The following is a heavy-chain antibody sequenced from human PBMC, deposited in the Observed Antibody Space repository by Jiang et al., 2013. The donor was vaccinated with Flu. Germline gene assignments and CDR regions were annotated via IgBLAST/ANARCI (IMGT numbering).Heavy chain of an antibody. CDR3: ARDFRYDSSLYYYGMDV. CDR2: ISAYNGNT. CDR1: GYTFTSYG. J-gene: IGHJ6*02. D-gene: IGHD3-22*01. Sequence: QLVESGAEVKKPGASVKVSRKASGYTFTSYGISWVRQAPGQGLEWMGWISAYNGNTNYAQKLQGRVTMTTDTSTSTAYMELRSLRSDDTAVYYCARDFRYDSSLYYYGMDVWGQGTTVTVSS. V-gene: IGHV1-18*04.